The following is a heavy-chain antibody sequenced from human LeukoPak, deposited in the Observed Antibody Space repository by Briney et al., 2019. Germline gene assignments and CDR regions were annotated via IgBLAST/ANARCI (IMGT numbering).Heavy chain of an antibody. Sequence: KPSETLSLTCAVYGGSFSGYYWSWIRQPPGKGLEWIGEINHSGSTNYNPSLKSRGTISVDTSKNQFSLKLSSVTAADTAVYYCARTYYYGSGSYRYWGQGTLVTVSS. V-gene: IGHV4-34*01. J-gene: IGHJ4*02. CDR2: INHSGST. CDR1: GGSFSGYY. CDR3: ARTYYYGSGSYRY. D-gene: IGHD3-10*01.